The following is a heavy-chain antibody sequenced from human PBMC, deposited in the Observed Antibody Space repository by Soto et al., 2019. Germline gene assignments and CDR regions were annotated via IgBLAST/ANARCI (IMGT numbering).Heavy chain of an antibody. CDR1: GYTFTSYD. CDR2: MNPNSGNT. CDR3: ARGKYDRIAARPLGYYYYYMDV. Sequence: ASVKVSCKASGYTFTSYDINWVRQATGQGLEWMGWMNPNSGNTGYAQKFQGRVTMTRNTSISTAYMELSSLRSEETAVYYCARGKYDRIAARPLGYYYYYMDVWGKGTTVTVSS. J-gene: IGHJ6*03. V-gene: IGHV1-8*01. D-gene: IGHD6-6*01.